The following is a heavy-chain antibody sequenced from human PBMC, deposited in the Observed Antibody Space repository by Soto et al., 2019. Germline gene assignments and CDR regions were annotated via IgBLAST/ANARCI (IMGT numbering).Heavy chain of an antibody. J-gene: IGHJ6*02. Sequence: QVQLQQWGAGLLKPSETLSLTCAVYGGSFSGYYWSWIRQPPGKGLEWIGEINHSGSTNYNPSLKNRLTLSVDTSKNQFSLKLSSVTAADTAVYYCARGLGSAIQLWPYHYYGMDVWGQGTTVTVSS. V-gene: IGHV4-34*01. CDR2: INHSGST. CDR1: GGSFSGYY. D-gene: IGHD5-18*01. CDR3: ARGLGSAIQLWPYHYYGMDV.